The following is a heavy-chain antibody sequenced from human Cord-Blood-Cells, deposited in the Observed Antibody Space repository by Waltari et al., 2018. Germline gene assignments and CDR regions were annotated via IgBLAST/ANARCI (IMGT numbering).Heavy chain of an antibody. V-gene: IGHV1-69*01. J-gene: IGHJ5*02. CDR3: ARDRGPYCGGDYRHSNSGGFDP. Sequence: QVQLVQSGAEVKKPGSSVKVSCKASGGTFSSYAISWVRQAPGQGLEWMGGIIPIFGTANYAQKFQGRVTITADESTSTAYMELSSLRSEDTAVYYCARDRGPYCGGDYRHSNSGGFDPWGQGTLVTVSS. CDR2: IIPIFGTA. D-gene: IGHD2-21*01. CDR1: GGTFSSYA.